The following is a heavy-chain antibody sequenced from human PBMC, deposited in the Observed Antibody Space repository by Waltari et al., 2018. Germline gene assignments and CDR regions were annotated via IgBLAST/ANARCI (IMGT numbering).Heavy chain of an antibody. D-gene: IGHD3-10*01. Sequence: QVQLVQSGAKVKRPDSSVRVSCKASGGTSSSYDLRWGRQAPGQGLEWMGGIIPIFGTANYAQKVQGRVTITADESTSTAYMELSSLRSEDTAVYYCARDPGGGNMVQGWVFDYWGQGTLVTVSS. CDR1: GGTSSSYD. CDR3: ARDPGGGNMVQGWVFDY. CDR2: IIPIFGTA. J-gene: IGHJ4*02. V-gene: IGHV1-69*13.